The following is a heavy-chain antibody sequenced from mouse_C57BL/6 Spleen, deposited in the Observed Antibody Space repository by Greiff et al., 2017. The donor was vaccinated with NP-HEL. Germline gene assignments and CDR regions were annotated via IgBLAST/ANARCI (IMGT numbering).Heavy chain of an antibody. V-gene: IGHV1-76*01. Sequence: QVQLQQSGAELVRPGASVKLSCKASGYTFTDYYINWVKQRPGQGLEWIARIYPGSGNTYYNEKFKGKATLTAEKSSSTAYMQLSSLTSEDSAVYFCASPFPSGSSFYFDYWGQGTTLTVSS. J-gene: IGHJ2*01. D-gene: IGHD1-1*01. CDR1: GYTFTDYY. CDR2: IYPGSGNT. CDR3: ASPFPSGSSFYFDY.